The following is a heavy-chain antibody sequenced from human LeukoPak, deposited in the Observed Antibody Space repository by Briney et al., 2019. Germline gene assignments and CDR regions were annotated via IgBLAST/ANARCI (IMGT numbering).Heavy chain of an antibody. CDR3: ARAAVVVTATDAFGI. D-gene: IGHD2-21*02. Sequence: PGESLKISCKGSGYTFTNYWIGWVRQMPGKGLEWMGIIYPGDSNTRYGPPFQGQVTVSADKSISTAYLQWNSLKASDTAMYYCARAAVVVTATDAFGIWGQGTMVTVSS. J-gene: IGHJ3*02. CDR1: GYTFTNYW. V-gene: IGHV5-51*01. CDR2: IYPGDSNT.